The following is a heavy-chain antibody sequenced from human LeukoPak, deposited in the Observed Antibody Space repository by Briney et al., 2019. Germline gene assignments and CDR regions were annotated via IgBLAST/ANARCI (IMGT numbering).Heavy chain of an antibody. D-gene: IGHD1-14*01. Sequence: GGSLRLSCAASGFSFSKYGMHWVRQAPGKGLDWVAFIITDGSNKYYADSVKGRFTISRDNSKNTLYLQMNSLRAEDTAVYYCATDNNVNPNWFDPWGQGTLVTVSS. CDR1: GFSFSKYG. J-gene: IGHJ5*02. V-gene: IGHV3-30*02. CDR2: IITDGSNK. CDR3: ATDNNVNPNWFDP.